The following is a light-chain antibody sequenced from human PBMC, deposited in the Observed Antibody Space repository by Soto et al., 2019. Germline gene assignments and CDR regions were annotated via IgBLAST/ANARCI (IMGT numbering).Light chain of an antibody. CDR2: RNN. CDR1: SSNIESNT. J-gene: IGLJ1*01. Sequence: QAVLTQPPSTSGTPGQRVTISCSGSSSNIESNTVNWYQQIPGTAPKLLIYRNNQRPSGVPDRFSGSKSGTSASLAISGLQSEDEADYYCAAWDDSLNGRVFVTGTKLTVL. CDR3: AAWDDSLNGRV. V-gene: IGLV1-44*01.